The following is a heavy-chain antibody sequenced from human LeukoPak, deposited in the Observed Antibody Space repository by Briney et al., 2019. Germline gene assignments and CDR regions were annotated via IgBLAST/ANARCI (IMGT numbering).Heavy chain of an antibody. CDR1: GGSFSGYY. D-gene: IGHD6-6*01. V-gene: IGHV4-34*01. CDR3: ARGRYSSSSKGGYYYYYYMDV. CDR2: INHSGST. Sequence: PSETLSLTCAVYGGSFSGYYWSWIRQPPGKGLEWIGEINHSGSTNYNPSLKSRVTISVDTSKNQFSLKLSSVAAADTAVYYCARGRYSSSSKGGYYYYYYMDVWGKGTTVTVSS. J-gene: IGHJ6*03.